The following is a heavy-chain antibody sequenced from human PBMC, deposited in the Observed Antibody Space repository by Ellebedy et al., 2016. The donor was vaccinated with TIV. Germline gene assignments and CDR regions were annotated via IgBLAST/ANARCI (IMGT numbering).Heavy chain of an antibody. CDR2: IRGAGGST. CDR1: GLTFNNDV. D-gene: IGHD2-21*01. CDR3: AKEGRRKIVMVIET. V-gene: IGHV3-23*01. J-gene: IGHJ4*02. Sequence: PGGSLRLSCAASGLTFNNDVMTWVRQAPGKGLEWVSTIRGAGGSTSYAESVKGRFTISTDTSKKKLYLHMSSLSVEDTALYYCAKEGRRKIVMVIETWGQGTPVTVSS.